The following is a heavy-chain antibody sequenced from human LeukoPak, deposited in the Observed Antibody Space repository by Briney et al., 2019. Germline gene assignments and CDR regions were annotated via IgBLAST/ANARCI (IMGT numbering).Heavy chain of an antibody. V-gene: IGHV3-49*04. CDR2: IRSKAYGGTT. CDR1: RFTFGDYT. J-gene: IGHJ4*01. CDR3: TRPHDY. Sequence: HSGGSLRLSCTASRFTFGDYTMSWVRQAPGKGLEWVGFIRSKAYGGTTEYAASVKGRFTISRDDSKSIAYLQMNSLKSEDTAGYYCTRPHDYWVHGTLVTVSS.